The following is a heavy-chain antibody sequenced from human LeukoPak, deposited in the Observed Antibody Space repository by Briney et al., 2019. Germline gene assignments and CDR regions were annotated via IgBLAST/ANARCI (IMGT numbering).Heavy chain of an antibody. V-gene: IGHV3-11*01. D-gene: IGHD4-17*01. CDR1: GFTFSDYY. Sequence: GGSLRLSCAASGFTFSDYYMSWIRQAPGKGLEWVSYISSSGSTIYYADSVKGRFTISRDNAKNSLYLQMNSLRAEDTAVYYCARDSTTDYGDYSDAFDIWGQGTKVTVSS. CDR3: ARDSTTDYGDYSDAFDI. J-gene: IGHJ3*02. CDR2: ISSSGSTI.